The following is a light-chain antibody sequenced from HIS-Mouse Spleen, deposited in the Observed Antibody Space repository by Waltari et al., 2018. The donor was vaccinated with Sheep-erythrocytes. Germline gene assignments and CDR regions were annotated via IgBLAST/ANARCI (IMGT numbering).Light chain of an antibody. CDR3: QQSYSTPQFT. V-gene: IGKV1-39*01. Sequence: DIQVTQSPSSLSASVGDRVTITCRASQSISSYLNWYQQKPGKAPKRLIYAASSLQSGVPARFSGSGSGTDFTLTISSLQPEDFATYYCQQSYSTPQFTFGPGTKVDIK. J-gene: IGKJ3*01. CDR2: AAS. CDR1: QSISSY.